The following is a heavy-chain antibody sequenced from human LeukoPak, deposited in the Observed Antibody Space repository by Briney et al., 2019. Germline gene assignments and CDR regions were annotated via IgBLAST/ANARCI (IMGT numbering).Heavy chain of an antibody. D-gene: IGHD3-3*01. CDR1: GGSFSGYY. Sequence: TSETLSLTCAVYGGSFSGYYWSWIRQPPGKGLEWIGEINHSGSTNYNPSLKSRVTISVDTSKNQFSLKLSSVTAADTAVYYCARHYDFWSGPISSFDYWGQGTLVTVSS. CDR3: ARHYDFWSGPISSFDY. CDR2: INHSGST. V-gene: IGHV4-34*01. J-gene: IGHJ4*02.